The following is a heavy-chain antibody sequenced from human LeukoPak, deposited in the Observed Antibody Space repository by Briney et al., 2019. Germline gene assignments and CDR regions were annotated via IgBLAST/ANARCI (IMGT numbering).Heavy chain of an antibody. CDR2: IYYSGST. V-gene: IGHV4-39*07. Sequence: PSETLSLTCTVSGGSIRSSDYYWGWIRQPPGKGLEWIGYIYYSGSTYYNPSLKSRLTISVDTSKNQFSLKLSSVTAADTAVYYCARGQSTCFDYWGQGTLVTVSS. J-gene: IGHJ4*02. CDR3: ARGQSTCFDY. CDR1: GGSIRSSDYY. D-gene: IGHD1-1*01.